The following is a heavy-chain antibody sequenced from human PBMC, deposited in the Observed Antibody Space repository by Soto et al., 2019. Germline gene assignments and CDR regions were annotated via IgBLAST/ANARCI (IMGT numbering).Heavy chain of an antibody. CDR1: GGTFSSYA. V-gene: IGHV1-69*13. Sequence: GASVKVSCKASGGTFSSYAISWVRQAPGQGLEWMGGIIPIFGTANYAQRFQGRVTITADESTSTAYMELSSLRSEDTAVYYCARYFWSGYYLYGMDVWGQGTTVTVSS. CDR3: ARYFWSGYYLYGMDV. D-gene: IGHD3-3*01. J-gene: IGHJ6*02. CDR2: IIPIFGTA.